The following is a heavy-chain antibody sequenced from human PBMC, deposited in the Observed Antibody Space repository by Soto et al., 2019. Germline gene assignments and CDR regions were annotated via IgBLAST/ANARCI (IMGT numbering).Heavy chain of an antibody. D-gene: IGHD3-9*01. Sequence: PSETLSLTCAVSGGSIISSNCWNLVRQPPGKGLEWIGEIYHSGSTYYKPSLKSRVAMSVDTSKNQFSLKLTSATAADTAVYYCARRDWSGSTSHFYFDYWGQGVLVTVSS. CDR3: ARRDWSGSTSHFYFDY. V-gene: IGHV4-4*02. J-gene: IGHJ4*02. CDR2: IYHSGST. CDR1: GGSIISSNC.